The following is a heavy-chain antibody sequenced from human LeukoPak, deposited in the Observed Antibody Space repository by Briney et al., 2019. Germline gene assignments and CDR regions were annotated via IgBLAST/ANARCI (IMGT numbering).Heavy chain of an antibody. D-gene: IGHD2-15*01. J-gene: IGHJ4*02. V-gene: IGHV3-23*01. CDR1: GFTFSTYA. Sequence: GGSLRLSCAASGFTFSTYAMSWVRQAPGKGLEWVSAISGSTGRTYYADSVEGRFTISRDNSKNTLYLQMNNLRAEDTAVYYCAPRVVGSAPFDYWGQGTLVTVPS. CDR3: APRVVGSAPFDY. CDR2: ISGSTGRT.